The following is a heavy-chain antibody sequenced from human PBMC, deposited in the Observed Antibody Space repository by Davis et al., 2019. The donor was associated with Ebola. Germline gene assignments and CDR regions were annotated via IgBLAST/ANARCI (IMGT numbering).Heavy chain of an antibody. J-gene: IGHJ2*01. CDR2: ISSNGGST. CDR3: VTTPRGSGPGRWYFDL. Sequence: PGGSLRLSCSASGFTFSSYAMHWVRQAPGKGLEYVSAISSNGGSTYYADSVKGRFTISRDNSKNTLYLQMNSLRAEDTAVYYCVTTPRGSGPGRWYFDLWGRGTLVTVSS. V-gene: IGHV3-64*04. CDR1: GFTFSSYA. D-gene: IGHD3-10*01.